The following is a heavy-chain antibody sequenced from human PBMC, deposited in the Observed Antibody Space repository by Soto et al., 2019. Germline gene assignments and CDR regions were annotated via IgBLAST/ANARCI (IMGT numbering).Heavy chain of an antibody. CDR3: ATLSDAFDI. CDR2: IWYDASNK. CDR1: GFTFSNYV. J-gene: IGHJ3*02. V-gene: IGHV3-33*01. Sequence: GGSLRLSCAASGFTFSNYVMHWVRQAPGKGLEWVAVIWYDASNKYYADSVKGQFTISRDNSKNTLYLQMNSLRAEDTAVYFCATLSDAFDIWGQGTMVTVSS.